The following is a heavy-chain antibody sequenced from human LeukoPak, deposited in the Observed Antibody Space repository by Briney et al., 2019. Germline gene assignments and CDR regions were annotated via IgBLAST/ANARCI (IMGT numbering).Heavy chain of an antibody. D-gene: IGHD6-19*01. CDR2: IDYSGST. Sequence: SETLSLTCTVSGGSINSGDYYWSWIRQPPGKGLEWIGYIDYSGSTYYNPSLKSRVTISVDTSKNQFSLKLSSVTAADTAVYYCARGGGSGWYIDYWGQGLLVTVSS. CDR1: GGSINSGDYY. J-gene: IGHJ4*02. CDR3: ARGGGSGWYIDY. V-gene: IGHV4-30-4*01.